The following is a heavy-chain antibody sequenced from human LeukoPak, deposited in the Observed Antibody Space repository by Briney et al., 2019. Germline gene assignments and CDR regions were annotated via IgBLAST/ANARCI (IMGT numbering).Heavy chain of an antibody. CDR1: GFTFSRYS. Sequence: GGSLRLSCAASGFTFSRYSMNWVRQAPGKGLEWVSSISSSSSYIYYADSVKGRFTISRDNAKNSLYLQMNSLRAEDTAVYYCARDSYDFWSGYYTENYYYYYGMDVWGQGTTVTVSS. CDR3: ARDSYDFWSGYYTENYYYYYGMDV. J-gene: IGHJ6*02. V-gene: IGHV3-21*01. D-gene: IGHD3-3*01. CDR2: ISSSSSYI.